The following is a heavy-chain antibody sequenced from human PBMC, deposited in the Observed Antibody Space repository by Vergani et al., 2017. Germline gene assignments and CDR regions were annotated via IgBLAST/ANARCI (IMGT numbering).Heavy chain of an antibody. D-gene: IGHD5-24*01. CDR1: GYTFTSYG. Sequence: QVQLVQSGAEVKKPGASVKVSCKASGYTFTSYGISWVRQATGQGLEWMGWMNPNSGNTGYAQKFQGRVTMTRNTSISTAYMELSSLRSEDTAVYYCAREGEGMATPRGPFDYWGQGTLVTVSS. V-gene: IGHV1-8*02. CDR3: AREGEGMATPRGPFDY. CDR2: MNPNSGNT. J-gene: IGHJ4*02.